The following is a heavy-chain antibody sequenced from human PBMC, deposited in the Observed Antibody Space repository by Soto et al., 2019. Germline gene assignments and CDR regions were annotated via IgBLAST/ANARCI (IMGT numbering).Heavy chain of an antibody. CDR1: GFTFSSYG. D-gene: IGHD3-10*01. V-gene: IGHV3-30*18. Sequence: QVQLVESGGGVVQPGRSLRLSCAASGFTFSSYGMHWVRQAPGKGLERVAVISYDGSNKYYADSVKGRFTISRDNSKNTLYLQMNSLRAEDTAVYYCAKGDGRLLWFGELAIVDYWGQGTLVTVSS. J-gene: IGHJ4*02. CDR2: ISYDGSNK. CDR3: AKGDGRLLWFGELAIVDY.